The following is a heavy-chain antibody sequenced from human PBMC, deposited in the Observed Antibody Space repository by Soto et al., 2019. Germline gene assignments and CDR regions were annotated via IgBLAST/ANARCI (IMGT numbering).Heavy chain of an antibody. Sequence: PGGSLRLSCAASGFTFSSYAMSWVRQAPGKGLEWVSAISGSGGSTYYADSVKGRFTISRDNSKNTLYLQMNSLRAEDTAVYYCAKPIPNYDFWSGSYYFDYWGQGTLVTVSS. CDR3: AKPIPNYDFWSGSYYFDY. CDR2: ISGSGGST. J-gene: IGHJ4*02. V-gene: IGHV3-23*01. CDR1: GFTFSSYA. D-gene: IGHD3-3*01.